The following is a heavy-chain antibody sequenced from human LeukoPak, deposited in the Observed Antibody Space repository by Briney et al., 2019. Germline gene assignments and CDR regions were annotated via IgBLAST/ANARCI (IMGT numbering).Heavy chain of an antibody. CDR1: GFTFSSYA. V-gene: IGHV3-23*01. CDR2: VSGGGVTT. D-gene: IGHD6-19*01. CDR3: PKQSYASGWNPFDY. Sequence: PGGSLRLSCAASGFTFSSYAMSWVRQAPGKGLEWVSTVSGGGVTTYYADSAKGRFTISRDNSKNTLHLQMNSLTAEDTAVYYCPKQSYASGWNPFDYWGQGILVTVSS. J-gene: IGHJ4*02.